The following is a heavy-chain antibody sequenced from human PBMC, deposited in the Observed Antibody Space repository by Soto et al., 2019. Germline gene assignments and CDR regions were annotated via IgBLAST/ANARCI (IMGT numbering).Heavy chain of an antibody. D-gene: IGHD1-1*01. Sequence: EVQLVESGGGLVQPGGSLRLSCAASGFTFSSYWMHWVRQAPGKGLVWVSRINSDGSSTSYADSVKGRFTISRDNPKNTLYLQMNSLRAEDTAVYYCARNLERSFYYYYYMDVWGKGTTVTVSS. V-gene: IGHV3-74*01. J-gene: IGHJ6*03. CDR2: INSDGSST. CDR3: ARNLERSFYYYYYMDV. CDR1: GFTFSSYW.